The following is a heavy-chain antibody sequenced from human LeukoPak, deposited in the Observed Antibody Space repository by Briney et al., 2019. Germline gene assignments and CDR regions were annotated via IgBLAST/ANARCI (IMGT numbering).Heavy chain of an antibody. CDR3: ARDRVGSGWPRPWYFEF. J-gene: IGHJ4*02. CDR2: INPHTGAT. D-gene: IGHD6-19*01. V-gene: IGHV1-2*02. CDR1: GYTFTGYY. Sequence: ASVKVSCKPSGYTFTGYYLHWVRQAPGQGLEWMGWINPHTGATIYAEQFQGRVTMTRDTSIDTAYMAMKSLRSNDTAVYYCARDRVGSGWPRPWYFEFWGQGTLITVSS.